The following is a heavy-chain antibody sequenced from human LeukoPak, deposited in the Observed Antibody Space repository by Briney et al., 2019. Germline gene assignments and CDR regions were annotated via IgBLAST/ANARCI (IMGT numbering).Heavy chain of an antibody. J-gene: IGHJ4*02. Sequence: GASVKVSCKASGYTFTSYYMHWVRQAPGQGLEWMGIINPSGGSTSYAQKFQGRVTMTRDTSTSTVYMELSSLRSEDTAVYYCARAGGPYSSGWYESKGGLGYWGQGTLVTVSS. D-gene: IGHD6-19*01. V-gene: IGHV1-46*01. CDR3: ARAGGPYSSGWYESKGGLGY. CDR1: GYTFTSYY. CDR2: INPSGGST.